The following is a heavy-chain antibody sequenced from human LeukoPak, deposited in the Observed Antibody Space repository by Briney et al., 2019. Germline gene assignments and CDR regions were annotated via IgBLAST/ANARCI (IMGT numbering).Heavy chain of an antibody. V-gene: IGHV3-21*01. Sequence: GGSLRLSCAASGFTFSSYSMNWVRQAPGKGLEWVSSISSSSSYIYYADSVKGRFTISRDSAKNSLYLQMNSLRAEDTAVYYCARGATFEYYYYYMDVWGKGTTVTVSS. CDR3: ARGATFEYYYYYMDV. J-gene: IGHJ6*03. D-gene: IGHD3-10*02. CDR1: GFTFSSYS. CDR2: ISSSSSYI.